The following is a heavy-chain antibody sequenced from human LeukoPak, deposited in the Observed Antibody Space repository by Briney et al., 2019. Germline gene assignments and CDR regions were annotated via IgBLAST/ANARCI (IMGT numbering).Heavy chain of an antibody. CDR3: ARGRFSVYYFDY. V-gene: IGHV4-34*01. CDR1: GGSFSDYY. CDR2: IIHSGAT. J-gene: IGHJ4*02. D-gene: IGHD3-3*02. Sequence: SSETLSLTCGASGGSFSDYYWSWIRQPPGKGLEWIGEIIHSGATSSSPSLKSRVTISMDPSKNQFSLRLSSATAADTAVYYCARGRFSVYYFDYWGQGSLVTVSS.